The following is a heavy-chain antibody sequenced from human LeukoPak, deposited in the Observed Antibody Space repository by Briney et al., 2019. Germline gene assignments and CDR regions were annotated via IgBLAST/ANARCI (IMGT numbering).Heavy chain of an antibody. CDR3: ARGAKQLVRPFDY. CDR1: GGTFSCYA. V-gene: IGHV1-69*05. J-gene: IGHJ4*02. Sequence: SVKVSCKASGGTFSCYAISWVRQAPGQGLEWMGGIIPIFGTANYAQKFQGRVTITTDESTNTAYMELSSLRSEDTAVYYCARGAKQLVRPFDYWGQGTLVTVSS. D-gene: IGHD6-6*01. CDR2: IIPIFGTA.